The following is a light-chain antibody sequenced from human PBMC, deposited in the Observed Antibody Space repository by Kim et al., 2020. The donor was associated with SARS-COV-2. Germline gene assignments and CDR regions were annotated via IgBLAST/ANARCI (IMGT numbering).Light chain of an antibody. Sequence: AYVVDSVTITCRASQSIYSYLAWYQQKPGNVPKILIYKATTLESGVPSRFSGSESGTEFTLTISSLQPDDFATYYCQQFYTYPITFGQGTRLEIK. CDR1: QSIYSY. CDR2: KAT. CDR3: QQFYTYPIT. J-gene: IGKJ5*01. V-gene: IGKV1-5*03.